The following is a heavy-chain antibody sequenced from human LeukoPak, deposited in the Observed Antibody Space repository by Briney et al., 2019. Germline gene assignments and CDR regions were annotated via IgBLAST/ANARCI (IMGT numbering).Heavy chain of an antibody. Sequence: PGGSLRLSCAASEFTFSAYAMGWVRQAPGKGLEWVSSIKGGGADPFYADSVKGRFTVSRDNSKSTLFLQLNSLRAEDTAVYYCARGGHDFNPFYWWGQGTLVTVSS. V-gene: IGHV3-23*01. CDR2: IKGGGADP. D-gene: IGHD2-21*02. CDR3: ARGGHDFNPFYW. J-gene: IGHJ4*02. CDR1: EFTFSAYA.